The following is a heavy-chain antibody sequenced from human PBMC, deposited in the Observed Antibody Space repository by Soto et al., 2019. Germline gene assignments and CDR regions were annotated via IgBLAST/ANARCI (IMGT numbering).Heavy chain of an antibody. V-gene: IGHV1-69*04. CDR1: GGTFTNYA. J-gene: IGHJ4*02. CDR2: IIPLLDIA. CDR3: VRDSPIGSTYSGYDGIDY. Sequence: ASVKVSCKASGGTFTNYAFSWVRQAPGQGLEWMGRIIPLLDIANYAQKFQGRVTITADKSTSTAYMELNSLRSEDTAVYYCVRDSPIGSTYSGYDGIDYWGQGTLVTVSS. D-gene: IGHD5-12*01.